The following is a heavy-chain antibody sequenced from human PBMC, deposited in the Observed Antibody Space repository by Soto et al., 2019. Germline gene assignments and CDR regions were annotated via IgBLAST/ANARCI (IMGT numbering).Heavy chain of an antibody. CDR1: GFTFSSYA. CDR2: ISRSGSST. CDR3: AKSSGTMGLYFDWDDAFDI. J-gene: IGHJ3*02. Sequence: EVQLLESGGGLVQPGGSLRLSCAASGFTFSSYAMSWVRQAPGKGLEWVSAISRSGSSTYYAASVKGRFTISRDNSNITLYLQMNSLRAEDTAVYYCAKSSGTMGLYFDWDDAFDIWGQGTMVTVSS. D-gene: IGHD3-9*01. V-gene: IGHV3-23*01.